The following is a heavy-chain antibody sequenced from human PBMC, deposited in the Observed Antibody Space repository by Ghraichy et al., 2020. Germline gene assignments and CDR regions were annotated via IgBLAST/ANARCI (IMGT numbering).Heavy chain of an antibody. J-gene: IGHJ4*02. D-gene: IGHD5-24*01. Sequence: GESLNISCAASGFTFSNYWMDWVRQDPGKGLVWVSRINSDGTLIGYADSVRGRFTISRANAKNSLFLQMDSLSAEDSAVYYCVRSQDGYNFWGQGTLVTVSS. CDR3: VRSQDGYNF. CDR1: GFTFSNYW. V-gene: IGHV3-74*01. CDR2: INSDGTLI.